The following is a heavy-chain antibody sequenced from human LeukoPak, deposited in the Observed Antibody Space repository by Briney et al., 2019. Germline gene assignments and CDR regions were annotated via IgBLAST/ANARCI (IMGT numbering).Heavy chain of an antibody. Sequence: SETLSLTCTVSGGSVSSDSYYWSWIRQPPGKGLEWIGYIYYSGSTNYNPSLKSRVTISVDTSKNQFSLKLSSVTAADTAVYYCARVPLDDYGDYVGYYYGMDVWGQGTTVTVSS. V-gene: IGHV4-61*01. CDR3: ARVPLDDYGDYVGYYYGMDV. D-gene: IGHD4-17*01. J-gene: IGHJ6*02. CDR1: GGSVSSDSYY. CDR2: IYYSGST.